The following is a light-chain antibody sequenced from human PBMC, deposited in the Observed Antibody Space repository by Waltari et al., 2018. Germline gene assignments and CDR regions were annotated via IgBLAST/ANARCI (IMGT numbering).Light chain of an antibody. J-gene: IGKJ1*01. Sequence: EIVLTQSPGTLSLSPGERATLSCRASQSVRGYLAWYQQKAGQAPRLLIYGASSRATGIPDRFSGSGSGTDFSLTISRLEPEDFAVYYCQHYVRLPATFGQGTKVEIK. CDR3: QHYVRLPAT. V-gene: IGKV3-20*01. CDR1: QSVRGY. CDR2: GAS.